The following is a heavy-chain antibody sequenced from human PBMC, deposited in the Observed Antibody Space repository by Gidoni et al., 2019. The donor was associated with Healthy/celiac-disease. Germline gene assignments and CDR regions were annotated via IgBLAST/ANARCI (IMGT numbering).Heavy chain of an antibody. D-gene: IGHD3-16*02. CDR1: GRSISSGGYS. V-gene: IGHV4-30-2*01. CDR3: ARGSLGELSSPIDY. J-gene: IGHJ4*02. Sequence: QLPLQESGSGLVKASQTLSLTCAVSGRSISSGGYSWSWIRQPPGKGLEWIGYIYHSGSTYYNPSLKSRCTISVDRSKNQFSLKLSSVTAADTAVYYCARGSLGELSSPIDYWGQGTLVTVSS. CDR2: IYHSGST.